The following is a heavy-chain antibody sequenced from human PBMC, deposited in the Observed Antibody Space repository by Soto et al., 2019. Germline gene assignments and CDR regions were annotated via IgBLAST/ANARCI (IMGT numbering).Heavy chain of an antibody. D-gene: IGHD3-10*01. CDR3: AKLPEYGSGSYHDAFDI. CDR1: GFTFSSYG. Sequence: GGSLKLSCAASGFTFSSYGMHWVRQAPGKGLEWVAVISYDGSNKYYADSVKGRFTISRDNSKNTLYLQMNSLRAEDTAVYYCAKLPEYGSGSYHDAFDIWGQGTMVTVS. V-gene: IGHV3-30*18. CDR2: ISYDGSNK. J-gene: IGHJ3*02.